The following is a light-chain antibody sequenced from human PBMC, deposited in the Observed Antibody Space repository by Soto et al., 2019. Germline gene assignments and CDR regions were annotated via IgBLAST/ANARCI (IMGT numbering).Light chain of an antibody. CDR2: KAS. CDR1: HSISSW. V-gene: IGKV1-5*03. J-gene: IGKJ1*01. Sequence: DIQMTQSPSTLSASVGDRVTITCRASHSISSWLAWYQQKPGKAPKLLIYKASSLESGVPSRFSGSGSGTEFTLTISSLQPAAFATYYCQQYTSYSRTFGQGTTVEIK. CDR3: QQYTSYSRT.